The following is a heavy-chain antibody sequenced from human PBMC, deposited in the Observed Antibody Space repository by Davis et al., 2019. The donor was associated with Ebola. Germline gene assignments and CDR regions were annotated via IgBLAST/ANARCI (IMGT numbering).Heavy chain of an antibody. Sequence: GESLKISCAASGFTFSSYAMSWVRQAPGKGLEWVSAISFSGDPTYYADSVRGRFTISRDNSKNVLYLQMNSLRPEDTAVYYCARDSDDYSFDYWGQGTLVTVSS. V-gene: IGHV3-23*01. J-gene: IGHJ4*02. CDR2: ISFSGDPT. CDR1: GFTFSSYA. CDR3: ARDSDDYSFDY. D-gene: IGHD4-11*01.